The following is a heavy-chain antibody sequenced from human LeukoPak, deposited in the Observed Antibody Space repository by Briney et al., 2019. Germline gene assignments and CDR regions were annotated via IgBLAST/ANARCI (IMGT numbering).Heavy chain of an antibody. Sequence: GGSLRLSCAASGFTFSGYAMSWVRQAPGKGLEWVSAISGSGGSTYYADSVKGRFTISRDNSKNTLYLQMNSLRAEDTAVYYCAKDGGDGSGSPNMDVWGKGTTVTVSS. CDR3: AKDGGDGSGSPNMDV. CDR2: ISGSGGST. D-gene: IGHD3-10*01. J-gene: IGHJ6*03. CDR1: GFTFSGYA. V-gene: IGHV3-23*01.